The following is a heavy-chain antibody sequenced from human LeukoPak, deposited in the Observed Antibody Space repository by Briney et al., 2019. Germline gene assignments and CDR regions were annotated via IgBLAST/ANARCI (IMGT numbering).Heavy chain of an antibody. CDR2: ISSCGTTI. J-gene: IGHJ6*04. V-gene: IGHV3-48*03. Sequence: GGPLRLFCAASGFTFSSYEMIWLRQAPGKGLEGGSYISSCGTTIYYADSVKARFTISRDNAKNSLYLQMNSLRAEDTAVYYCAELGITMIGGVWGKGTTVTISS. D-gene: IGHD3-10*02. CDR1: GFTFSSYE. CDR3: AELGITMIGGV.